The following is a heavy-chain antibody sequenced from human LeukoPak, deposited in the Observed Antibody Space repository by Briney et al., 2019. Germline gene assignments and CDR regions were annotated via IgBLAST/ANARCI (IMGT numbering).Heavy chain of an antibody. CDR1: GIIFSNYA. CDR2: ISSNGGST. J-gene: IGHJ4*02. V-gene: IGHV3-64*01. D-gene: IGHD3/OR15-3a*01. CDR3: ARGTLDN. Sequence: GGSLRLSCAASGIIFSNYAMHWVRQAPGKGLECISTISSNGGSTYYANSVKGRFTIPRDSSKNTLYLQMKSLRVDDTAVYYCARGTLDNWGQGTLVTDSS.